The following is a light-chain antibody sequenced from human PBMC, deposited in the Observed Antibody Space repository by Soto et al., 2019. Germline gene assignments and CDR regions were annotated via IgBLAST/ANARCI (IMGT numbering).Light chain of an antibody. CDR1: QGISSY. V-gene: IGKV1-9*01. CDR2: AAS. CDR3: RQHNSFPIT. Sequence: DIQLTQSPFFLSASVGDRVTITCRASQGISSYLVWYQQKAGKAPKSLIYAASTLQTGVPSRFSGSGSGTEFTLTISSLQPEDSATYSCRQHNSFPITFGQGTRLEIK. J-gene: IGKJ5*01.